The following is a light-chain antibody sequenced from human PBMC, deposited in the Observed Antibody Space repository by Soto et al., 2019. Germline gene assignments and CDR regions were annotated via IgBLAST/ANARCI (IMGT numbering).Light chain of an antibody. V-gene: IGKV2-30*01. CDR1: QSLAYSDGNTY. J-gene: IGKJ2*01. Sequence: DVVMTQSPLSLPVTLGQPASISCRSSQSLAYSDGNTYLNWFQQRPGQSPRRLIYKVSNRDSGVPDRFSGSGSSTDFTPKISRVEAEDVGVYYCMQGTHWPPYTFGQGTKLEIK. CDR2: KVS. CDR3: MQGTHWPPYT.